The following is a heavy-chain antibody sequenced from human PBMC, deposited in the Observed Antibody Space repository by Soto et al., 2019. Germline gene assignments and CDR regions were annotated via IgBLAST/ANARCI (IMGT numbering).Heavy chain of an antibody. V-gene: IGHV4-59*01. CDR1: GGSISSYY. CDR3: ASGAVDYGDYQFDY. D-gene: IGHD4-17*01. J-gene: IGHJ4*02. CDR2: IYYSGST. Sequence: SETLSLTCTVSGGSISSYYWSWIRQPPGKGLEWIGYIYYSGSTNYNPSLKSRVTISVDTSKNQFSLKLSSVAAADTAVYYCASGAVDYGDYQFDYWGQGTLVTVS.